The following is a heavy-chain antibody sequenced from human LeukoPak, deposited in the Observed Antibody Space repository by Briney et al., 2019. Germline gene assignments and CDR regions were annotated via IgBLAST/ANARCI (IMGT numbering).Heavy chain of an antibody. CDR3: AKDSRWGLLKNAFDI. V-gene: IGHV3-9*01. Sequence: PGGSLRLSCAASGFTFDDYAMHWVRQAPGKGLEWVSGISWNSGSIGYADSVKGRFTISRDNAKNSLYLQMNSLRAEDTALYYCAKDSRWGLLKNAFDIWGQGTMVTVSS. D-gene: IGHD1-26*01. CDR1: GFTFDDYA. J-gene: IGHJ3*02. CDR2: ISWNSGSI.